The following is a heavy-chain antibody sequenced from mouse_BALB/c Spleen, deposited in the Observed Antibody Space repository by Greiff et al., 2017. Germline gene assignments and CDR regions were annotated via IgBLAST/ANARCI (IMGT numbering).Heavy chain of an antibody. CDR3: AADLLGFAY. CDR2: IYPGDGDT. J-gene: IGHJ3*01. V-gene: IGHV1-87*01. CDR1: GYTFTSYW. D-gene: IGHD2-1*01. Sequence: QVQLKQSGAELARPGASVKLSCKASGYTFTSYWMQWVKQRPGQGLEWIGAIYPGDGDTRYTQKFKGKATLTADKSSSTAYMQLSSLASEDSAVYYCAADLLGFAYWGQGTLVTVSA.